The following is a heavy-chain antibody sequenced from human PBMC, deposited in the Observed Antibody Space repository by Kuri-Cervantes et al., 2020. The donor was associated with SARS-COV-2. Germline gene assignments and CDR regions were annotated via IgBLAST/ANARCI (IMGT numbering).Heavy chain of an antibody. CDR2: ISYDGINK. D-gene: IGHD4-11*01. Sequence: GESLKISCAASGFTFSRYSMHWVRQAPGKGLEWVAIISYDGINKYYADSVKGRFTISRDNSKNTLYLQMNSLRAEDTAVSYCARERVGVTTYYYYGLDVWGQGTTVTVSS. CDR3: ARERVGVTTYYYYGLDV. J-gene: IGHJ6*02. CDR1: GFTFSRYS. V-gene: IGHV3-30-3*01.